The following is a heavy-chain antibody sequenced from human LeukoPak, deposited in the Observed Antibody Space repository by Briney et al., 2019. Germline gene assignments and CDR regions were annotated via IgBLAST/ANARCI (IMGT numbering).Heavy chain of an antibody. V-gene: IGHV3-48*01. CDR1: GFTLSSHS. D-gene: IGHD2-15*01. CDR3: ARDQDVVVVAATIGWFDY. Sequence: GGAPRLSCAASGFTLSSHSMNLVRQAPGKGLGWVSFISSSSSTIYYADSVKGRFTISRDNAKNSLYLQMNSLRAEDTAVYYCARDQDVVVVAATIGWFDYWGQGTLVTVSS. CDR2: ISSSSSTI. J-gene: IGHJ4*02.